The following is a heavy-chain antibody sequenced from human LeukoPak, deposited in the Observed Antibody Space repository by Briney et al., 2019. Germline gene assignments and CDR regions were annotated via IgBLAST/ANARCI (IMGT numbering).Heavy chain of an antibody. J-gene: IGHJ6*02. CDR1: GYTFTSYD. Sequence: ASVKVSCKASGYTFTSYDINWVRQATGQGLEWMGWMNPNSGNTGYAQKFQGRVTMTRDTSTSTVYMELSSLRSEDTAVYYCARVPMEYFDWLLSPAINYYYYGMDVWGQGTTVTVSS. CDR2: MNPNSGNT. CDR3: ARVPMEYFDWLLSPAINYYYYGMDV. D-gene: IGHD3-9*01. V-gene: IGHV1-8*01.